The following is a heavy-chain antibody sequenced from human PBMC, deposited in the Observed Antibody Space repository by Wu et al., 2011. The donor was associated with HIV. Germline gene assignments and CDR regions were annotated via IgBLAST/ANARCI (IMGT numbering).Heavy chain of an antibody. J-gene: IGHJ6*03. CDR2: MHPNSGNT. V-gene: IGHV1-8*02. D-gene: IGHD6-13*01. Sequence: QVQLVQSGAEVKKPGASVKVSCKASGYTFSSYDINWVRQATGQGLEWMGWMHPNSGNTGYAQKFQGRVTMTRNTSISTAYMELRSLRSDDTAVYYCARVHGYSSSWAIYYYYYMDVWGKGTTVTVSS. CDR3: ARVHGYSSSWAIYYYYYMDV. CDR1: GYTFSSYD.